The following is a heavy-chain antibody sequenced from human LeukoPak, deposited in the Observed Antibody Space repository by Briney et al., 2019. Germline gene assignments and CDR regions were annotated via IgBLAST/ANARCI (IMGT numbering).Heavy chain of an antibody. CDR3: ARQYYYDSSGYHYYYYYYMDV. D-gene: IGHD3-22*01. CDR1: GFTFSSYW. J-gene: IGHJ6*03. CDR2: IKQDGSEK. Sequence: PGGSLRLSCAASGFTFSSYWMSWVRQAPGKGLEWVANIKQDGSEKYYVDSVKGRFTISRDNAKNSQYLQMNSLRAEDTAVYYCARQYYYDSSGYHYYYYYYMDVWGKGTTVTVSS. V-gene: IGHV3-7*01.